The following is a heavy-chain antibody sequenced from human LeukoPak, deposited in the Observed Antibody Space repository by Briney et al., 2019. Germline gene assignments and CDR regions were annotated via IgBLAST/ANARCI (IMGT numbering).Heavy chain of an antibody. J-gene: IGHJ4*02. Sequence: WASVKVSCKASGYPFTIYAINWVRQAPGQGLEWMGWINTNTGNPTYAQGFTGRFVFSLDTSVSTAYLQISSLKAEDTAVYYCARDRTRENFDYWGQGTLVTVSS. CDR2: INTNTGNP. V-gene: IGHV7-4-1*02. CDR3: ARDRTRENFDY. CDR1: GYPFTIYA.